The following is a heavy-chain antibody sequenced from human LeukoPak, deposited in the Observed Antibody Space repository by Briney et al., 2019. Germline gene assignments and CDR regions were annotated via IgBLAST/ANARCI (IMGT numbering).Heavy chain of an antibody. D-gene: IGHD4-23*01. Sequence: GGSLRLSCAASGFTFSSYAMHWVRQAPGKGLEWVAVISYDGSNKYYADSVKGRFTISRDNSKNTLYLQMNSLRAEDTAVYYCARRGDYGGNSGGLDYWGQGTLVTVSS. CDR2: ISYDGSNK. CDR1: GFTFSSYA. J-gene: IGHJ4*02. CDR3: ARRGDYGGNSGGLDY. V-gene: IGHV3-30-3*01.